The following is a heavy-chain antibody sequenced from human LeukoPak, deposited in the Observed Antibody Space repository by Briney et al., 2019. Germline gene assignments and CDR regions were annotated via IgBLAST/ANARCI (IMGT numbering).Heavy chain of an antibody. D-gene: IGHD3-3*01. V-gene: IGHV1-69*04. Sequence: SVKVSCKASGGTFSSYAISWVRQAPGQGLEWMGRIIPILGIANYAQKFQGRVTITADKSTSTAYMELSSLRSDDTAVYYCARSYDFWSGRHFDYWGQGTLVTVSS. CDR2: IIPILGIA. J-gene: IGHJ4*02. CDR3: ARSYDFWSGRHFDY. CDR1: GGTFSSYA.